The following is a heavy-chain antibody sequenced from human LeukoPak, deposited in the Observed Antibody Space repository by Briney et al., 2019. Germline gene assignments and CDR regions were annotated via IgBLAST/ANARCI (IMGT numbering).Heavy chain of an antibody. CDR2: IHHSGST. CDR3: ARESGYSHPNSFDP. D-gene: IGHD6-25*01. Sequence: SETLSLTCAVYGGSISNSLWWSWARQSPGKGLEWIGQIHHSGSTNYSPSLKSRVIISIDKSKNQFSLNLNSVSAADTALYVCARESGYSHPNSFDPWGQGTLVTVSS. J-gene: IGHJ5*02. V-gene: IGHV4-4*02. CDR1: GGSISNSLW.